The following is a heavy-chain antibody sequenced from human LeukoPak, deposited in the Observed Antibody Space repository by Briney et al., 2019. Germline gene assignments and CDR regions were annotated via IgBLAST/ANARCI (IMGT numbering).Heavy chain of an antibody. CDR3: ARLNNYVYFSDY. Sequence: GESLKISCKGSGYSFTKYWIGWVRQMPGKGLEWMGIIHPSDSDTRYSPSFQGQVTISADKSTSTAYLQWSSLKASDTAMYYCARLNNYVYFSDYWGQGTLVTVSS. V-gene: IGHV5-51*01. CDR1: GYSFTKYW. CDR2: IHPSDSDT. D-gene: IGHD5-18*01. J-gene: IGHJ4*02.